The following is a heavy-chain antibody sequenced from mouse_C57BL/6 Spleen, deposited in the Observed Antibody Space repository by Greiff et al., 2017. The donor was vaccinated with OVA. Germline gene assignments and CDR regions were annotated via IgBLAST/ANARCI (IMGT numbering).Heavy chain of an antibody. V-gene: IGHV1-82*01. CDR2: IYPGDGDT. Sequence: VQLVESGPELVKPGASVKISCKASGYAFSSSWMNWVKQRPGKGLEWIGRIYPGDGDTNYNGKFKGKATLTADKSSSTAYMQLSSLTSEDSAVYFCARGDYGSSYEYFDVWGTGTTVTVSS. J-gene: IGHJ1*03. D-gene: IGHD1-1*01. CDR1: GYAFSSSW. CDR3: ARGDYGSSYEYFDV.